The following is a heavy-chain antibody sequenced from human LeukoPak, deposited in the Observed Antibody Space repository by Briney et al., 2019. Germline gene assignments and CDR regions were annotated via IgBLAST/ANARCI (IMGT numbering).Heavy chain of an antibody. CDR3: TTRLRYFDWTIYDFDY. CDR1: RFTFSSYE. V-gene: IGHV3-48*03. J-gene: IGHJ4*02. D-gene: IGHD3-9*01. Sequence: GGSLRLSCAASRFTFSSYEMNRVRQAPGKGLEWVSYISSSGSTIYYADSVKGRFTISRDNAKNSLYLQMSSLRAEDTAVYYCTTRLRYFDWTIYDFDYWGQGTLVTVSS. CDR2: ISSSGSTI.